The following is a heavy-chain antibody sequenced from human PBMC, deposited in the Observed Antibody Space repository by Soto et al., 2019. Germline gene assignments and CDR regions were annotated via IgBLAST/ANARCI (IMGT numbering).Heavy chain of an antibody. CDR1: GYSFTSYG. Sequence: SVKVSCKASGYSFTSYGLSWVRQAAGQGLEWVGWISAYNCNTNYAQKLQGRVTMTTDTSTSTAYMELRSLRDEDTAVYDCARRITMVRGPCYYYAMDVWGQRATVTVSS. D-gene: IGHD3-10*01. V-gene: IGHV1-18*01. J-gene: IGHJ6*02. CDR2: ISAYNCNT. CDR3: ARRITMVRGPCYYYAMDV.